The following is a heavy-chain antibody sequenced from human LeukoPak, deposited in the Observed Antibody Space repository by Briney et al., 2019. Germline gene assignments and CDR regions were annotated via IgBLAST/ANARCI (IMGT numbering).Heavy chain of an antibody. CDR2: IYPGDSDT. J-gene: IGHJ4*02. CDR3: AAVPGYSSSSPPPFDY. CDR1: GYSFTSYW. D-gene: IGHD6-13*01. Sequence: HGESLKISCKGSGYSFTSYWIGWVRPMPGKGLEWMGIIYPGDSDTRYSPSFQGQVTIAADTSISTAYLQWSSLKASDTAMYSCAAVPGYSSSSPPPFDYWGQGTLVTASS. V-gene: IGHV5-51*01.